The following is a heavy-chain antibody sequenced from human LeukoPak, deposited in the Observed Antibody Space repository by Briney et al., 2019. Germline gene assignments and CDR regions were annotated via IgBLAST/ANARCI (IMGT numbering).Heavy chain of an antibody. D-gene: IGHD2-15*01. CDR3: ARDLWDIVVVVAAKGHAFDI. J-gene: IGHJ3*02. Sequence: ASVKVSCKASGYTFTSYGISWVRQAPGQGLEWMGWISAYNGNTNYAQKLQGRVTMTTDTSTSTAYMELRSLRSDDTAVYYCARDLWDIVVVVAAKGHAFDIWGLGTMVTVSS. V-gene: IGHV1-18*01. CDR2: ISAYNGNT. CDR1: GYTFTSYG.